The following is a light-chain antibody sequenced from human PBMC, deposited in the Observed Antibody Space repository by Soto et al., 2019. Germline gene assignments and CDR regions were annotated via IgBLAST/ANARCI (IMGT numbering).Light chain of an antibody. CDR1: QSISTW. Sequence: DIQMTQSPSTLSASVGDTVTITCRASQSISTWLAWYQHKAGEAPRLLIFDASNLESGVPSRFSGSGSGTDFTLTISSLQPDDFATYYCLQYNGYSGTFGQGTKVDI. CDR3: LQYNGYSGT. J-gene: IGKJ1*01. CDR2: DAS. V-gene: IGKV1-5*01.